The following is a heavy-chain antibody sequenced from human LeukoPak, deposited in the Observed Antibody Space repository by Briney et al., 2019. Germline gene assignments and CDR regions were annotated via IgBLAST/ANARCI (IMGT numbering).Heavy chain of an antibody. J-gene: IGHJ4*02. D-gene: IGHD3-3*01. CDR3: ARTYYEFWSGQD. Sequence: GGSLRLSCAASGFTFSGYGMHWFRQAPGKGLDWVAVISFDGSDKYYADSVKGRFTISRDNSKSTLYLQMNSLRTEDTAVYHCARTYYEFWSGQDWGQGTLVTVSS. CDR2: ISFDGSDK. V-gene: IGHV3-30*03. CDR1: GFTFSGYG.